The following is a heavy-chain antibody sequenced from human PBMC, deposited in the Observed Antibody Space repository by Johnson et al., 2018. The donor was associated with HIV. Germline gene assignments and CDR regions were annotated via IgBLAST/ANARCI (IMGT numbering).Heavy chain of an antibody. Sequence: VQLVESGGGVVQPGGSLRLSCAASGFTFSSYDMHWVRQGTGKGLEWVSAIGTAGDTYYPGSVKGRFTISRDNAKYTVDLQMNSLRAEDTAFYYCARFGRGGSHAFDIWGQGTMVTVSS. CDR2: IGTAGDT. V-gene: IGHV3-13*01. D-gene: IGHD5-24*01. CDR3: ARFGRGGSHAFDI. J-gene: IGHJ3*02. CDR1: GFTFSSYD.